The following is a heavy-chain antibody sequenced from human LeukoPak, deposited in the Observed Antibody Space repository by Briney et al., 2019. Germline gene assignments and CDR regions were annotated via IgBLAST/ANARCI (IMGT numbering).Heavy chain of an antibody. CDR2: ISWNSGSI. CDR1: GFTFDDYA. J-gene: IGHJ4*02. Sequence: GGSLRLSCAASGFTFDDYAMHWVRQAPGKGLEWVSGISWNSGSIGYADSVKRRFTISRDNAKNSLYLQMNSMRAEDTALYYCAKDFSGYYFDYWGQGTLVTVSS. V-gene: IGHV3-9*01. CDR3: AKDFSGYYFDY.